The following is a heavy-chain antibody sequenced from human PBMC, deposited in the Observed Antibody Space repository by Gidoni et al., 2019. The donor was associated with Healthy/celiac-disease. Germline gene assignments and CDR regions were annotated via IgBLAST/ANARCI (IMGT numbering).Heavy chain of an antibody. D-gene: IGHD2-15*01. CDR3: ARAYCSGGSCYVGYYYYGMDV. J-gene: IGHJ6*02. V-gene: IGHV4-39*01. Sequence: QLQLQESGPGLVKPSETLSLTCTVSGGSISSSSYYWGWIRQPPGKGLEWIGSIYYSGSTYYNPSLKSRVTISVDTSKNQFSLKLSSVTAADTAVYYCARAYCSGGSCYVGYYYYGMDVWGQGTTVTVSS. CDR1: GGSISSSSYY. CDR2: IYYSGST.